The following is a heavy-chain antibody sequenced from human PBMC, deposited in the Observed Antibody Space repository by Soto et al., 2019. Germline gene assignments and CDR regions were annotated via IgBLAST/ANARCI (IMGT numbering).Heavy chain of an antibody. Sequence: TLSLTCTVSGGSFSSGGYSWSWIRQPPGKGLEWIGYIYHSVSTYYNPSLKSRVTISVGRSKNQFSLKLSSVTAADTAVYYCARVPYPWGQGTLVTVSS. CDR1: GGSFSSGGYS. J-gene: IGHJ5*02. CDR3: ARVPYP. V-gene: IGHV4-30-2*01. CDR2: IYHSVST.